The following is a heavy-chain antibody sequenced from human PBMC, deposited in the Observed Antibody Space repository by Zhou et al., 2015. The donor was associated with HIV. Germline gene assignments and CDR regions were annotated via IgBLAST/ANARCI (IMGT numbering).Heavy chain of an antibody. Sequence: QVQLVESGGGVVQPGRSLRLSCAASGFTFSSYAMHWVRQAPGKGLEWVAVISYDGSNKYYADSVKGRFTISRDNSKNTLYLQMNSLRAEDTAVYYCARDRVFGVVTSYYFDYWGQGTLVTVSS. CDR2: ISYDGSNK. J-gene: IGHJ4*02. V-gene: IGHV3-30-3*01. CDR1: GFTFSSYA. D-gene: IGHD3-3*01. CDR3: ARDRVFGVVTSYYFDY.